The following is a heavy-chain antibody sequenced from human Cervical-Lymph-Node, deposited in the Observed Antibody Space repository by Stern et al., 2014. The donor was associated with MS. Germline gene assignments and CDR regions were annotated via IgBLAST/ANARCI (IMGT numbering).Heavy chain of an antibody. CDR2: IYPSGGD. V-gene: IGHV4-59*02. CDR3: ARDVGMDV. J-gene: IGHJ6*02. Sequence: QVQLQESGPGLVKPSETLSVTCTVSGGSVSNSYWSWIRLPPGKGLEWIGNIYPSGGDNFNPSLKSRVTMSVDTSKNQFSLRLSSVTAADTAVYYCARDVGMDVWGQGTTGTGSS. CDR1: GGSVSNSY.